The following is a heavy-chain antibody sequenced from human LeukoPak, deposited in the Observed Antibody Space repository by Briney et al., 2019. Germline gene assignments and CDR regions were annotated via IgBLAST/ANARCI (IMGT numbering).Heavy chain of an antibody. CDR2: ISHDGATK. Sequence: GGSLRLSCAASGFSFSNFGIHWVRQAPGKGLEWMAVISHDGATKHYADSVKGRFTISRDNSNNSLSLQMNSLSAEDTAVYYCARARGRWHLLPLDFWGQGTLVTVSS. D-gene: IGHD1-26*01. V-gene: IGHV3-30*04. J-gene: IGHJ4*02. CDR1: GFSFSNFG. CDR3: ARARGRWHLLPLDF.